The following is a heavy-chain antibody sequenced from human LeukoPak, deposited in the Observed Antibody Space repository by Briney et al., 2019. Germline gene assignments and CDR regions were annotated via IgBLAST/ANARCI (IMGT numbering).Heavy chain of an antibody. V-gene: IGHV3-15*01. Sequence: GGSLRLSCAPSGFPYSNVWMSWLRRAPGKALEWVGRFKSKTDGGTTDYAAPVKGRFTISRDDSKNTLYLQMNSLKTEDTAVYYCTTVSYDSSGSRGDYWGQGTLVTVSS. D-gene: IGHD3-22*01. CDR1: GFPYSNVW. CDR3: TTVSYDSSGSRGDY. CDR2: FKSKTDGGTT. J-gene: IGHJ4*02.